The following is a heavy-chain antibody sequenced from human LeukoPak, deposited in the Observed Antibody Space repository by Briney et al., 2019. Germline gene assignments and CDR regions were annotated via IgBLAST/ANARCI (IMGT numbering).Heavy chain of an antibody. D-gene: IGHD3-10*01. V-gene: IGHV3-30*18. J-gene: IGHJ4*02. Sequence: PGRSLRLSCAASGFTFSSYGMHWVRQAPGKGLEWVAVISYDGNNKFYTDSVKGRFTISRDNSKNTLYLQMNSLRVEDTAVYYCAKEPGYGSGSHYTYFDYWGQGTLVTVSS. CDR3: AKEPGYGSGSHYTYFDY. CDR2: ISYDGNNK. CDR1: GFTFSSYG.